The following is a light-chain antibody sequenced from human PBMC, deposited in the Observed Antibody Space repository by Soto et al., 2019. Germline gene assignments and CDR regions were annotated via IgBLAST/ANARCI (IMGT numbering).Light chain of an antibody. V-gene: IGLV2-14*01. CDR1: NSYVGGYNY. J-gene: IGLJ1*01. CDR3: SSYTSSSTQV. CDR2: DVS. Sequence: SLLALPAPMSETPEQTLTISCTGTNSYVGGYNYVSWYQQHPGKAPKLMIYDVSNRPSGVSNRFSGSESGNTASLTISGLQAEDEADYYCSSYTSSSTQVFGTGTKVTGL.